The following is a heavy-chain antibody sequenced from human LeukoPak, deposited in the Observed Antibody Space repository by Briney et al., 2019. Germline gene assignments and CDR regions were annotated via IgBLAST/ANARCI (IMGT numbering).Heavy chain of an antibody. V-gene: IGHV3-48*03. CDR1: GFTFSSYE. D-gene: IGHD6-13*01. CDR2: ISSSGSTI. CDR3: ARGGHSSPYSYYYGMDV. Sequence: GGSLRLSCAASGFTFSSYEMNWVRQAPGKGLEWVSYISSSGSTIYYADSVKGRFTISRDNAKNSLYLQMNSLRAEDTAVYYCARGGHSSPYSYYYGMDVWGQGTTVTVSS. J-gene: IGHJ6*02.